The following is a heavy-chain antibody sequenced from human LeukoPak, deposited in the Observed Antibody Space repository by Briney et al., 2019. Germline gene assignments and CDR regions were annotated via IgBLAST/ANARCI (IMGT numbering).Heavy chain of an antibody. CDR3: AREFQAPYYFDY. CDR2: ISSSSSYI. V-gene: IGHV3-21*01. J-gene: IGHJ4*02. Sequence: GGSLRLSCAASGFTFSSYSMNWVRQAPGKGLEWVSSISSSSSYIYYADSVKGRFTISRDNAKISLYLQMNSLRAEDTAVYYCAREFQAPYYFDYWGQGTLVTVSS. CDR1: GFTFSSYS.